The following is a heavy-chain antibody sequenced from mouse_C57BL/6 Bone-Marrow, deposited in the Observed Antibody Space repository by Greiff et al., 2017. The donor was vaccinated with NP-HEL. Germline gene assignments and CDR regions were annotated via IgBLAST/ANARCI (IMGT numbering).Heavy chain of an antibody. V-gene: IGHV5-4*01. CDR3: ARDTGMGRTGFAY. CDR2: ISDGGSSP. Sequence: EVQLVESGGGLVKPGGSLKLSCAASGFTFSSYAMSWVRQTPEKRLEWVATISDGGSSPYYPDNVKGRFTISRDNAKNNLYLQMTHLKTKNTAMEYGARDTGMGRTGFAYWGQGTLVTVSA. D-gene: IGHD4-1*01. CDR1: GFTFSSYA. J-gene: IGHJ3*01.